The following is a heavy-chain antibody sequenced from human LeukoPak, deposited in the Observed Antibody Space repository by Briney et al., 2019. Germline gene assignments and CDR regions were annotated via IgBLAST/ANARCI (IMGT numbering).Heavy chain of an antibody. CDR2: ISSSSSYI. V-gene: IGHV3-21*01. D-gene: IGHD5-24*01. CDR1: GFTFSSYS. Sequence: PGGSLRLSCAASGFTFSSYSMNWVRQAPGKGLEWVSSISSSSSYIYYADSVKGRFTISRDNAKNSLYLQMNSLRAEDTAVYYCARDWRWLQLSEAFDYWGQGTLVTVSS. J-gene: IGHJ4*02. CDR3: ARDWRWLQLSEAFDY.